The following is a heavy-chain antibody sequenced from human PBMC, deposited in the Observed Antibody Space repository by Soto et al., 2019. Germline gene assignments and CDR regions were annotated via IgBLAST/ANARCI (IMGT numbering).Heavy chain of an antibody. Sequence: PSETLSLTCTVSGGSISSGGYYWSWIRQHPGKGLEWIGYIYYSGSTYYNPSLKSRVTISVDTSKNQFPLKLSSVTAADTAVYYRARSFGVAAAGPFDYWGQGTLVTVSS. CDR2: IYYSGST. D-gene: IGHD6-13*01. J-gene: IGHJ4*02. CDR3: ARSFGVAAAGPFDY. V-gene: IGHV4-31*03. CDR1: GGSISSGGYY.